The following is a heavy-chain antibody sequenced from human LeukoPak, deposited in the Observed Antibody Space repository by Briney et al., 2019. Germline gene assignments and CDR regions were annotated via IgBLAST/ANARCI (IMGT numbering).Heavy chain of an antibody. J-gene: IGHJ4*02. Sequence: ASVKVSCKASGYTFTSYAMNWVRQAPGQGLEWMGWINTNTGNPTYAQGFTGRFVFSLDTSVSTAYLQISSLKAEDTAVYYCARDERFYYDSSGYYPKVLYFDYWGQGTLVTVSS. D-gene: IGHD3-22*01. CDR1: GYTFTSYA. CDR3: ARDERFYYDSSGYYPKVLYFDY. V-gene: IGHV7-4-1*02. CDR2: INTNTGNP.